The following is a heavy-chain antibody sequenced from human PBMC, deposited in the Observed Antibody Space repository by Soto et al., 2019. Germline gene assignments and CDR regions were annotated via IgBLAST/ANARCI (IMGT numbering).Heavy chain of an antibody. V-gene: IGHV3-30*18. Sequence: QVQLVESGGGVVQPGRSLRLSCAASGFTFSSYGMHWVRQAPGKGLEWVAVISYDGSNKYYADSVKGRFTISRDNSKNTLYLQMNSLRAEDTAVYYCAKDAELEGRLDAYDYIWGSYRYTTVFDYWGQGTLVTVSS. D-gene: IGHD3-16*02. CDR3: AKDAELEGRLDAYDYIWGSYRYTTVFDY. J-gene: IGHJ4*02. CDR1: GFTFSSYG. CDR2: ISYDGSNK.